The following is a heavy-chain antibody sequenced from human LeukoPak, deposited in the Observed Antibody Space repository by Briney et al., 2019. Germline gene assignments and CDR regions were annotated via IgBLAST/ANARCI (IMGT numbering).Heavy chain of an antibody. V-gene: IGHV4-34*01. CDR1: GGSFSGYY. CDR2: INHSGST. J-gene: IGHJ6*02. D-gene: IGHD1-1*01. Sequence: NPSETLSLTCAVYGGSFSGYYRSWIRQPPGKGLEWIGEINHSGSTNYNPSLKSRVTISVDTSKNQFSLKLSSVTAADTAVYYCARGQLDIYYYGMDVWGQGTTVTVSS. CDR3: ARGQLDIYYYGMDV.